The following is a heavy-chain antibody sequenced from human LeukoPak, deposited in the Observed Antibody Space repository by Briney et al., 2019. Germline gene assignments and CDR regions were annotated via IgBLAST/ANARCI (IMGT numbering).Heavy chain of an antibody. CDR2: INSYNGDT. CDR3: ARSINDGTRVRGIRYWFDP. CDR1: GYAFTSYG. V-gene: IGHV1-18*01. J-gene: IGHJ5*02. Sequence: GASVKVSCKASGYAFTSYGISWVRQAPGQGLEWMGWINSYNGDTNYAQKLQDRITMTTDTSTSTDYMELRSLRSDDTAVYYCARSINDGTRVRGIRYWFDPWGQGTLVTVSS. D-gene: IGHD3-10*01.